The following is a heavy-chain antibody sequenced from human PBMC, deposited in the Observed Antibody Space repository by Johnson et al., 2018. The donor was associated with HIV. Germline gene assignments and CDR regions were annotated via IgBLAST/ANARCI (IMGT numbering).Heavy chain of an antibody. J-gene: IGHJ3*02. D-gene: IGHD2-15*01. CDR3: AKDQYGSSYDI. Sequence: QVQLVESGGGLVKPGGSLRLSCAASGFTFSDYYMSWIRQAPGKGLEWVSYISSSGSNKYYGDSVKGRFTISRDNSKNTLYLQMNSLRAEDTAVYYCAKDQYGSSYDIWGQGTMVTVSS. CDR2: ISSSGSNK. V-gene: IGHV3-11*04. CDR1: GFTFSDYY.